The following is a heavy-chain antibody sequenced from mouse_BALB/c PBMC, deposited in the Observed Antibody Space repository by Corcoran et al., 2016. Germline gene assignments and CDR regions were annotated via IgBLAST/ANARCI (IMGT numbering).Heavy chain of an antibody. J-gene: IGHJ4*01. D-gene: IGHD2-14*01. CDR2: IDPANGNT. CDR1: GFNIKDTY. CDR3: ARYYRYYYAMDY. V-gene: IGHV14-3*02. Sequence: EVQLQQSGAELVKPGASVKLSCTASGFNIKDTYMHWVKQRPEQGLEWIGRIDPANGNTKYDPKFQGKATITADTSSNTAYLQLSSLTSEDTSVYYCARYYRYYYAMDYWGQGTSVTVSS.